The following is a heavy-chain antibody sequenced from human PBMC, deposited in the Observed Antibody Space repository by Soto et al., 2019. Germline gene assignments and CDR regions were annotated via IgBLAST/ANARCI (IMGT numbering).Heavy chain of an antibody. D-gene: IGHD3-9*01. CDR1: GFTLSDYW. CDR2: IKQDGSEK. Sequence: EVQLVESGGGLVQPGGSLRLSCVASGFTLSDYWMIWVRQAPGKGLECVANIKQDGSEKYYVDSVKGRFTISRDNAKNSLYLQMNSLRAEDTAVYYCARRGWLSIDSWGQGTLVTVSS. CDR3: ARRGWLSIDS. V-gene: IGHV3-7*04. J-gene: IGHJ4*02.